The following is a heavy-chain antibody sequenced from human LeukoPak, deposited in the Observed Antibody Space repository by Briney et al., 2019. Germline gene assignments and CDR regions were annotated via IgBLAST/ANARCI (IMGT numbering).Heavy chain of an antibody. Sequence: SETLSLTCTVSGGSISSYYWSWIRRPPGKGLEWIGYIYYSGSTNYNPSLKSRVTISVDTSKNQFSLKLSSVTAADTAVYYCARGSGPYYYGMDVWGQGTTVTVSS. D-gene: IGHD2-15*01. CDR2: IYYSGST. CDR3: ARGSGPYYYGMDV. V-gene: IGHV4-59*01. J-gene: IGHJ6*02. CDR1: GGSISSYY.